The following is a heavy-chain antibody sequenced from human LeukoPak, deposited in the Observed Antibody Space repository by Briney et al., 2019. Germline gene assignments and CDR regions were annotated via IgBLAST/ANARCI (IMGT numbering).Heavy chain of an antibody. CDR1: GGSISSGDYY. Sequence: SETLSLTCTVSGGSISSGDYYWSWIRQPPGKGLEWIVYIYYSGSTYYNPSLKSRVTISVDTSKNQFSLKLSSVTAADTAVYYCARAPYYYDSSGYYSYYYYYYMDVWGKGTTVTVSS. CDR2: IYYSGST. D-gene: IGHD3-22*01. J-gene: IGHJ6*03. CDR3: ARAPYYYDSSGYYSYYYYYYMDV. V-gene: IGHV4-30-4*08.